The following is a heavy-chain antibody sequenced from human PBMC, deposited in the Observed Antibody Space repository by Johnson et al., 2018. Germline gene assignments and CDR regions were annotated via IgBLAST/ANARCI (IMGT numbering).Heavy chain of an antibody. CDR3: AQDGGQGMYSGSGTLVI. Sequence: QVQLVQSGGGVVQPGTSLRLSCAASGFTFSNNGMHWVRQAPGGGLEWVAIISYDGSESHYADSVSGRFTISRDNSKDTFYLQMTSLRPEDTARYYCAQDGGQGMYSGSGTLVIWGQGTLVTVSS. CDR2: ISYDGSES. CDR1: GFTFSNNG. D-gene: IGHD3-10*01. J-gene: IGHJ3*02. V-gene: IGHV3-30*18.